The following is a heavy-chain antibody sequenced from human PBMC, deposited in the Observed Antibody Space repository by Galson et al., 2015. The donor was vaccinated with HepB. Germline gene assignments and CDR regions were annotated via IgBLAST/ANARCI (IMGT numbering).Heavy chain of an antibody. D-gene: IGHD3-22*01. V-gene: IGHV4-59*01. CDR1: GGSISRYY. J-gene: IGHJ3*02. Sequence: ETLSLTCTVSGGSISRYYWSWIRQPPGKGLEWIGYIYYSGSTNYNPSLKSRVTISIDTSKNQFSLKLKSATAADTAVYYCARFYYDNTQHDAFDIWGQGTMVTVSS. CDR3: ARFYYDNTQHDAFDI. CDR2: IYYSGST.